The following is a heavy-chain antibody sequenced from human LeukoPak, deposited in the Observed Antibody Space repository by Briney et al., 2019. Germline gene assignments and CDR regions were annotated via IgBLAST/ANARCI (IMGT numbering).Heavy chain of an antibody. CDR2: INHSGST. V-gene: IGHV4-34*01. D-gene: IGHD1-26*01. J-gene: IGHJ4*02. CDR3: ARAGATTIDY. CDR1: GGSISSYY. Sequence: SETLSLTCTVSGGSISSYYWSWIRQPPGKGLEWIGEINHSGSTNYNPSLKSRVTISVDTSKNQFSLKLSSVTAADTAVYYCARAGATTIDYWGQGTLVTVSS.